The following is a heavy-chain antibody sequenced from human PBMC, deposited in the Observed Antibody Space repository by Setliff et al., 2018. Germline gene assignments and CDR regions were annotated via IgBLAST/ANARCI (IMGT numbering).Heavy chain of an antibody. CDR1: GYTFTSYG. Sequence: GESLKISCKGSGYTFTSYGISWVRQAPGQGLEWMGWISAYNGNTNYAQKLQGRVTMTTDTSTSTAYMELRSLRSDDTAIYYCARVRKNDDSNNWYGASYYSYHYAMDVWGLGTTVTVSS. V-gene: IGHV1-18*01. J-gene: IGHJ6*02. D-gene: IGHD6-13*01. CDR2: ISAYNGNT. CDR3: ARVRKNDDSNNWYGASYYSYHYAMDV.